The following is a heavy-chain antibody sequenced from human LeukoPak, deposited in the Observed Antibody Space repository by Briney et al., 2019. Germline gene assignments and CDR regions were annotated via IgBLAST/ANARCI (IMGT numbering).Heavy chain of an antibody. J-gene: IGHJ5*02. CDR2: IFHSGST. Sequence: SETLSLTCAVSGYSISSNYYWGWIRQPPGKGLEWIVSIFHSGSTYYNPSLKSRVTISVDTSKNQFSLKLSSVAAADTAVYYCARCSGSYGAFWFDPWGQGTLVTVSS. CDR1: GYSISSNYY. CDR3: ARCSGSYGAFWFDP. V-gene: IGHV4-38-2*01. D-gene: IGHD1-26*01.